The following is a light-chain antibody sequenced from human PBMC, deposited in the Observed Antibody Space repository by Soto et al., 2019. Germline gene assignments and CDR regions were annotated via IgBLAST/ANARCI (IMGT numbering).Light chain of an antibody. Sequence: QSVLTQPASVSGSPGQSITISCTGTSSDVGAYDYVSWYQQHPDKAPKLMIYEVSNRPSGVSNRFSGSKSVNTATLTISGLQDEDEADDYCSSYTSSSTRVFGTGTKLTVL. CDR2: EVS. CDR3: SSYTSSSTRV. V-gene: IGLV2-14*03. CDR1: SSDVGAYDY. J-gene: IGLJ1*01.